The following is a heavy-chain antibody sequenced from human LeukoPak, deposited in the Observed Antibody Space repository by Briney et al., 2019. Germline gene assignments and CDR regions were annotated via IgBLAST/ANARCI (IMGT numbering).Heavy chain of an antibody. V-gene: IGHV3-7*01. Sequence: GGSLRLSCTASGFSFSYFWMTWVRQAPGKGLEWVATIKQDGSETYFVDSLKGRFTISRDNAKNSLFLQMNSLRAEDTAVYYCARVSWGDAFDIWGQGTMVTASS. CDR2: IKQDGSET. CDR1: GFSFSYFW. CDR3: ARVSWGDAFDI. J-gene: IGHJ3*02. D-gene: IGHD3-16*01.